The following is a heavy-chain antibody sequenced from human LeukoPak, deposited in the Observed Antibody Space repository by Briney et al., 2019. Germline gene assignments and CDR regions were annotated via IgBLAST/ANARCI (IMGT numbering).Heavy chain of an antibody. J-gene: IGHJ4*02. Sequence: ASVTVSCKASGYTFTGYYMHWVRQAPGQGLEWMGRINPNSGGTNYAQKFQGRVTMTRDTAISTAYMELSRLGSDDTAVYYCAVLDSSGYYYPGFDYWGQGTLVTVSS. V-gene: IGHV1-2*06. CDR1: GYTFTGYY. D-gene: IGHD3-22*01. CDR2: INPNSGGT. CDR3: AVLDSSGYYYPGFDY.